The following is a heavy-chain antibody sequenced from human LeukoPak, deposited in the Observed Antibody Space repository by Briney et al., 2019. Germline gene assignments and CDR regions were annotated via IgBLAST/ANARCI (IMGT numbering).Heavy chain of an antibody. CDR3: ARGYCTNGVCFYLDC. CDR1: GFTFRNFW. CDR2: INTDGTDT. J-gene: IGHJ4*02. V-gene: IGHV3-74*01. Sequence: GGSLRLSCAASGFTFRNFWMHWVRQVPGKGLVWVSRINTDGTDTDYADSVKGRFTISRDHASNTLYLQMNSLRDEDAAVYYCARGYCTNGVCFYLDCWGQGTLVTVSS. D-gene: IGHD2-8*01.